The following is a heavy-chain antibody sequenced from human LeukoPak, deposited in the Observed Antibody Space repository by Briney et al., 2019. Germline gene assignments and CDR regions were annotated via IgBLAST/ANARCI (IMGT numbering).Heavy chain of an antibody. CDR2: ISGSGGST. J-gene: IGHJ3*02. D-gene: IGHD3-10*01. Sequence: GGSLRLSCAASGFTFSTYSMNWVRQAPGKGLEWVSAISGSGGSTYYADSVKGRFTISRDNSKNTLYLQMNSLRAEDTAVYYCAKDRSGFDIWGQGTMVTVSS. CDR1: GFTFSTYS. CDR3: AKDRSGFDI. V-gene: IGHV3-23*01.